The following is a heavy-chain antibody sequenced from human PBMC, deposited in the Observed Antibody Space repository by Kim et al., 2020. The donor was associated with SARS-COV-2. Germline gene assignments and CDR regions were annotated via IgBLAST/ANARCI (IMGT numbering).Heavy chain of an antibody. D-gene: IGHD2-2*01. V-gene: IGHV3-15*01. J-gene: IGHJ4*02. Sequence: AAPVKGRFTTSRDDSKNTLYLQMNSRKTEDTAVYYCTTDHDCSSTSCRDYWGQGTLVTVSS. CDR3: TTDHDCSSTSCRDY.